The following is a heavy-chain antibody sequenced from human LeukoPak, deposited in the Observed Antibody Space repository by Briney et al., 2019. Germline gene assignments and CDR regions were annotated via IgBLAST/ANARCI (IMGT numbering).Heavy chain of an antibody. CDR1: GLSFSGYY. V-gene: IGHV4-34*01. J-gene: IGHJ4*02. D-gene: IGHD6-13*01. CDR3: ARAHGYSSSWTPFDY. Sequence: PWGTLSLSCAVYGLSFSGYYLSWVRQPPGKGLEWIGEINHSGSTNYNPSLKSRVTISVDTSKNQFSLKLSSVTAADTAVYYCARAHGYSSSWTPFDYWGQGTLVTVSS. CDR2: INHSGST.